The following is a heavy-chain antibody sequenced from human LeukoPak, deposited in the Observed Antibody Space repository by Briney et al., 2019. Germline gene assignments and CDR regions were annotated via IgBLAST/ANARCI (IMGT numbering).Heavy chain of an antibody. CDR1: GFTFSSYA. D-gene: IGHD6-19*01. CDR3: ARSGVQWQWLLTYDAFGI. J-gene: IGHJ3*02. V-gene: IGHV3-30-3*01. CDR2: ISYDKSNK. Sequence: PGGSLRLSCAASGFTFSSYAMHWVRQAPGKGLEWVALISYDKSNKYYADSVKGRFTISRDNSKNTLFVQMNSLRTEDTAVYYCARSGVQWQWLLTYDAFGIWGQGTMVTVSS.